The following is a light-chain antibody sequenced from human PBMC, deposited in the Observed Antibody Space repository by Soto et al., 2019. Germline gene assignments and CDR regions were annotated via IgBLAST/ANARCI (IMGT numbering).Light chain of an antibody. Sequence: DIVMTQSPLSLPVTPGEPASISCRSSQSLLHVNGYTYLDWYLQKPGQSPQLLMYLVSIRASGVPDRFSGSGSGTDFTLKISRVEAEDVGVYYCMQRAFGQGTKVDIK. CDR3: MQRA. CDR2: LVS. CDR1: QSLLHVNGYTY. J-gene: IGKJ1*01. V-gene: IGKV2-28*01.